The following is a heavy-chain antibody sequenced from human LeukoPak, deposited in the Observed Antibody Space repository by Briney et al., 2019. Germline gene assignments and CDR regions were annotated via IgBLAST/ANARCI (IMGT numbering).Heavy chain of an antibody. Sequence: SVKVSCKASGGTFSNYAISWVRQAPGQGLEWMGRIIPILGIANYAQKFQGRVTITADKSTSTAYMELSSLRSEDTAGYYCARASSSSDTAMAYFDYWGQGTLVTVSS. CDR3: ARASSSSDTAMAYFDY. CDR1: GGTFSNYA. J-gene: IGHJ4*02. D-gene: IGHD5-18*01. CDR2: IIPILGIA. V-gene: IGHV1-69*04.